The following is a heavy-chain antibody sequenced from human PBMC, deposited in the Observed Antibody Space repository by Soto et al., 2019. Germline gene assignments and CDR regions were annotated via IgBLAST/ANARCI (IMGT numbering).Heavy chain of an antibody. J-gene: IGHJ4*02. V-gene: IGHV3-23*01. CDR2: ISGGGDTT. Sequence: EVQLLESGGGLVQPGGSLRLSCAASGFTFNNYAMTWVRQAPGKGLEWVSAISGGGDTTSYADSVKGRFTVSRDGSKNTLSLQMSRLRAEDTALYYCGKGRGGSGSLTPRVDFWGQGTLVTVSS. CDR3: GKGRGGSGSLTPRVDF. D-gene: IGHD3-10*01. CDR1: GFTFNNYA.